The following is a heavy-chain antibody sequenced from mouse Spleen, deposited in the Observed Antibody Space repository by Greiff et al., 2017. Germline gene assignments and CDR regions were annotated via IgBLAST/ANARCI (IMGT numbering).Heavy chain of an antibody. CDR1: GFTFSSYA. V-gene: IGHV5-4*01. CDR2: ISDGGSYT. CDR3: ARENYGYFDV. Sequence: EVKLMESGGGLVKPGGSLKLSCAASGFTFSSYAMSWVRQTPEKRLEWVATISDGGSYTYYPDNVKGRFTISRDNAKNNLYLQMSHLKSEDTAMYYCARENYGYFDVWGTGTTVTVSS. J-gene: IGHJ1*03.